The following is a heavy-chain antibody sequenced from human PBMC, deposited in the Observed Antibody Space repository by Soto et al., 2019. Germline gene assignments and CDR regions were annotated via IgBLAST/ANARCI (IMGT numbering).Heavy chain of an antibody. D-gene: IGHD6-19*01. V-gene: IGHV5-51*01. CDR2: IYPGDSDT. CDR3: ARRCSGCSLFDY. CDR1: GYSFTNYW. Sequence: PGESLKISCKASGYSFTNYWIGWVRQMPGKGLEWMGNIYPGDSDTRYRPSFQGQVTISADKSISTAYLQWSSLKASDTAMYYCARRCSGCSLFDYWGPGTLVNGS. J-gene: IGHJ4*02.